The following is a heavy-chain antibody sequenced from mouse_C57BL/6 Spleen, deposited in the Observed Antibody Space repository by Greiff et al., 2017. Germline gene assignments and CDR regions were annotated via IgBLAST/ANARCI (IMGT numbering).Heavy chain of an antibody. Sequence: QVQLQQSGAELMKPGASVKLSCKATGYTFTGYWIEWVKQRPGHGLEWIGEILPGSGSTNDNEKFKGKATFTADTSSNTAYMQLSSLTTEDSAIYYCARSGRAWFAYWGQGTLVTVSA. D-gene: IGHD1-1*01. J-gene: IGHJ3*01. CDR1: GYTFTGYW. CDR3: ARSGRAWFAY. V-gene: IGHV1-9*01. CDR2: ILPGSGST.